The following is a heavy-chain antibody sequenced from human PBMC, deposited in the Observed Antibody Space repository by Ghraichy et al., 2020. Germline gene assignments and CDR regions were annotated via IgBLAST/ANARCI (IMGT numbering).Heavy chain of an antibody. CDR1: GFTFSNYN. J-gene: IGHJ2*01. CDR3: ARDNWYFDL. V-gene: IGHV3-48*01. Sequence: GGSLRLSCAASGFTFSNYNINWVRQAPGKGLEWLSYIGTSSTPIYYADSVKGRFTISRDNAKNSLYLQMNSLRAEDTAVYYCARDNWYFDLCGRGTLVTVSS. CDR2: IGTSSTPI.